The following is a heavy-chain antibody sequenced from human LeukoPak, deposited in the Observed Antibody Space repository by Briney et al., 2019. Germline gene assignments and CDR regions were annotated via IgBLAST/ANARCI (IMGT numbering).Heavy chain of an antibody. V-gene: IGHV3-23*01. Sequence: GGSLGLSCVASGFTFSSYAINWVRQAPGKGLEWVSGTSGSGGRTYYADSVKGRFTISRENSKNTLYLQMNSLRAEDTAVYYCAKVRLYGDYPEIDYWGQGTLVAVSS. CDR1: GFTFSSYA. D-gene: IGHD4-17*01. CDR2: TSGSGGRT. J-gene: IGHJ4*02. CDR3: AKVRLYGDYPEIDY.